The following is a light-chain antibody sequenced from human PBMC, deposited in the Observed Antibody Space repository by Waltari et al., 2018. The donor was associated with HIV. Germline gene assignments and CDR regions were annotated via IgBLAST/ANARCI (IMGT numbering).Light chain of an antibody. J-gene: IGLJ2*01. CDR1: SSDVGGYNY. CDR3: SSYTSSRVL. Sequence: QSALTQPASVSGSPGQSITISCTGTSSDVGGYNYVSWYQQHPGKAPKLMIYEVRNRPSGVSNRFSGSKSGNTASLTISGPQAEDEADYYCSSYTSSRVLFGGGTKLTVL. CDR2: EVR. V-gene: IGLV2-14*01.